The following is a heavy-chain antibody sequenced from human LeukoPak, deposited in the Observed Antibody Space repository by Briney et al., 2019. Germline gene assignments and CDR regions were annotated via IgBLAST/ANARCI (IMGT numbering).Heavy chain of an antibody. J-gene: IGHJ5*02. CDR1: GYTFTSYD. CDR3: TVAPYCGGDCYPGWFDP. Sequence: ASVKVSFKASGYTFTSYDINWVRQATGQGLEWMGWMNPNSGNTSYAQKFQGRVTMTRNTSISTVYMELSSLRSEDTAVYYCTVAPYCGGDCYPGWFDPWGQGTLVTVSS. V-gene: IGHV1-8*01. D-gene: IGHD2-21*02. CDR2: MNPNSGNT.